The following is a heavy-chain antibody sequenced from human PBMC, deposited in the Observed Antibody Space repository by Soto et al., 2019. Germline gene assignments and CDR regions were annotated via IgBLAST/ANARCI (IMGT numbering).Heavy chain of an antibody. Sequence: QVQLVESGGGVVQPGRSLRLSCAASGFTFSSYGMHWVRQAPGKGLEWVAVIWYDGSNKYYADSVKGRFTISRDNSKNTLYLQMTSLRAEDTAAYYCARYHGGYVTYFDYWGQGTLVTVSS. D-gene: IGHD5-12*01. CDR2: IWYDGSNK. CDR3: ARYHGGYVTYFDY. J-gene: IGHJ4*02. V-gene: IGHV3-33*01. CDR1: GFTFSSYG.